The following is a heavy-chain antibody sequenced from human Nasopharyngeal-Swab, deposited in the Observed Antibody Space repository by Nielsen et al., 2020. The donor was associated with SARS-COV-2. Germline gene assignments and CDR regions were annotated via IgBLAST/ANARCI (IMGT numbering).Heavy chain of an antibody. D-gene: IGHD2-21*02. CDR3: VAEVTGISLSY. Sequence: WTRQPPGKGLEWVGFIRSKTYGGTTDYAASVKGRFTISRDDSKSVAHLQLNSLKSEDTAVYYCVAEVTGISLSYWGQGTLVTVSS. CDR2: IRSKTYGGTT. J-gene: IGHJ4*02. V-gene: IGHV3-49*02.